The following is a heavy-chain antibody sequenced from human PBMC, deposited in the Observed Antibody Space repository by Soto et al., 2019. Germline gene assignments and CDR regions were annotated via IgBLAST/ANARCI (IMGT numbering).Heavy chain of an antibody. D-gene: IGHD3-10*01. CDR2: ISWNSGSI. J-gene: IGHJ3*02. CDR3: AKDLGGGYGSGSGPHLDAFDI. CDR1: GFTFDDYA. Sequence: GGSLRLSCAASGFTFDDYAMHWVRQAPGKGLEWVSGISWNSGSIGYADSVKGRFTISRDNAKNSLYLQMNSLRAEDTALYYCAKDLGGGYGSGSGPHLDAFDIWGQGTMVTVSS. V-gene: IGHV3-9*01.